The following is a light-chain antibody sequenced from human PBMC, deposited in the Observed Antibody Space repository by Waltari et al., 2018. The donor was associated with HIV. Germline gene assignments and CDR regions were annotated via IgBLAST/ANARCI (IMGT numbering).Light chain of an antibody. Sequence: EILLTQSPATLSVSPGERATLSCRASPGVSNTLAWYQQQPGQPHRLLIYGASTRATGVPARFSGSGSGTDFTLTISSLQSEDFAVYYCQQYNDWPSFGPGTKVDLK. CDR2: GAS. J-gene: IGKJ3*01. V-gene: IGKV3-15*01. CDR3: QQYNDWPS. CDR1: PGVSNT.